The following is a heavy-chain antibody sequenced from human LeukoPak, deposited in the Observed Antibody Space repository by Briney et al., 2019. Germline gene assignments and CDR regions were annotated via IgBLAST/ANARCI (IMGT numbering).Heavy chain of an antibody. CDR1: GFTFSSYA. CDR3: ANDRVAAREYFDY. V-gene: IGHV3-30-3*02. J-gene: IGHJ4*02. D-gene: IGHD6-6*01. Sequence: GGSLRLSCAASGFTFSSYAMQWVRQAPGKGLEWVALISYDGNNKYYADSVKGRFTISRDNSKNTLYLQMNSLGAEDTAVYYCANDRVAAREYFDYWGQGTLVTVSS. CDR2: ISYDGNNK.